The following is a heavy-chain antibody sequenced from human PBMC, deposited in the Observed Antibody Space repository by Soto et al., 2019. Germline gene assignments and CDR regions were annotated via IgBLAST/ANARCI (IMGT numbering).Heavy chain of an antibody. Sequence: QVQLVQSGPEVKKPGSSVNVSCKTSGGVFSTFVITWVRQAPGQGLEWMGQIVPIFGSVKYAQKFQGRVTLTAVKGTRTALMELRGLRFEDTDVYYCVREGSHHSGNSGPWFVPWGQGSLVTVSS. CDR1: GGVFSTFV. J-gene: IGHJ5*02. D-gene: IGHD3-22*01. V-gene: IGHV1-69*06. CDR2: IVPIFGSV. CDR3: VREGSHHSGNSGPWFVP.